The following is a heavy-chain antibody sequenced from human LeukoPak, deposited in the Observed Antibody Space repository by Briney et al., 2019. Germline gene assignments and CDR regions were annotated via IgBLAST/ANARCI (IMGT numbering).Heavy chain of an antibody. CDR1: GFTFSDYY. V-gene: IGHV3-11*04. J-gene: IGHJ4*02. Sequence: GGSLRLSCAASGFTFSDYYMSWIRQAPGKGLEWVSYISSSGSMISDADSVKGRFTISRDNAKKLLYLQMNSLRAEDTAVYYCARDKAVGPTLLDYWGQGTLVTVSS. D-gene: IGHD1-26*01. CDR3: ARDKAVGPTLLDY. CDR2: ISSSGSMI.